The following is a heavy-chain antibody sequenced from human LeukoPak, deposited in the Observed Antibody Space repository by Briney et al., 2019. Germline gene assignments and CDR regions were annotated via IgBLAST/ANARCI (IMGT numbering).Heavy chain of an antibody. CDR1: DYSISSDYY. CDR2: IYHSGGT. Sequence: SETLSLTCSVSDYSISSDYYWGWIRQPPGKGLEWIGSIYHSGGTYYNPSLKSRVTVSLDTSKNLFSLKLSSVTAADTAVYYCARGPPPDFDYWGQGTLVTVSS. V-gene: IGHV4-38-2*02. J-gene: IGHJ4*02. CDR3: ARGPPPDFDY.